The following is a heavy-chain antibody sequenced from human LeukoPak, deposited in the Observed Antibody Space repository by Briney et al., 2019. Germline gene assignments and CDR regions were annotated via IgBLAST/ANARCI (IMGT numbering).Heavy chain of an antibody. V-gene: IGHV4-59*08. D-gene: IGHD2-21*01. CDR2: IYYSGST. CDR3: ASTVRGFLWVFDY. Sequence: SETLSLTCTVSGGSISSYYWSWIRQPPGKGLEWIGYIYYSGSTNYNPSLKSRVTISVDTSKNQFSLKLSSVTAADTAVYYCASTVRGFLWVFDYWGQGTLVTVSS. J-gene: IGHJ4*02. CDR1: GGSISSYY.